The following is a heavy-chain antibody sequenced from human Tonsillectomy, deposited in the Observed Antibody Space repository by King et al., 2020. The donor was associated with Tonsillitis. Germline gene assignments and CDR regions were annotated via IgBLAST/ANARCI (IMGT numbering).Heavy chain of an antibody. J-gene: IGHJ6*03. CDR3: TRDRNFDFWSCPDGRYSYMDV. Sequence: QLVQSGGGLVQPGRSLRLSCQASGFTFGDYAMSWVRQAPGKGLEWVGCIRSKADGGTTEYAASVKGRFTISSADSKSIAYLLMNSLKTEDTAAYYCTRDRNFDFWSCPDGRYSYMDVWGKGTTVTVSS. CDR2: IRSKADGGTT. D-gene: IGHD3-3*01. CDR1: GFTFGDYA. V-gene: IGHV3-49*04.